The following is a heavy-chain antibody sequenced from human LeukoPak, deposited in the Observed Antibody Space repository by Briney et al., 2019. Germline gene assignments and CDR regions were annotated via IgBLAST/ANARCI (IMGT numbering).Heavy chain of an antibody. J-gene: IGHJ4*02. CDR2: MNPNSGNT. CDR3: ARRRRDGYNYESRY. CDR1: GYTFTSYD. V-gene: IGHV1-8*03. D-gene: IGHD5-24*01. Sequence: ASVKVSCKASGYTFTSYDINWVRQAPGQGLEWMGWMNPNSGNTDYAQKLQGRVTITRNTSISTAYMELSSPRSEDTAVYYCARRRRDGYNYESRYWGQGTLVTVSS.